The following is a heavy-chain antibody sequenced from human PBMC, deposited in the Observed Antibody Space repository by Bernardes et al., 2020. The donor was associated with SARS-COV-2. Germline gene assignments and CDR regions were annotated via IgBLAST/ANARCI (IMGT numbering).Heavy chain of an antibody. J-gene: IGHJ4*02. V-gene: IGHV5-51*01. CDR2: IYPGDSDT. D-gene: IGHD3-10*01. CDR3: ARPTLVGGTLDS. CDR1: GYRFTTYW. Sequence: GESLKISCKGSGYRFTTYWIAWVRQVPGRGLEWMGIIYPGDSDTRYSPSFQGQVTISVDKSITTAYLQWRSLRASDTAIYYCARPTLVGGTLDSWGQGSLVTVSS.